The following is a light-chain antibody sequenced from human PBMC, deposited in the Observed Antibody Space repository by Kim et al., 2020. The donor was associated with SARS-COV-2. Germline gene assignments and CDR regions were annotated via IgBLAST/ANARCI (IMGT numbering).Light chain of an antibody. J-gene: IGLJ2*01. CDR3: TSRDSSGNLVV. V-gene: IGLV3-19*01. Sequence: SSELTQDPAVSVALGQTVRITCQGDSLRRYYASWYQQKPGQAPVLLIYGKNNRPSGIPDRFSGSSSGNTASLTITGAQAEDEADYYCTSRDSSGNLVVFG. CDR2: GKN. CDR1: SLRRYY.